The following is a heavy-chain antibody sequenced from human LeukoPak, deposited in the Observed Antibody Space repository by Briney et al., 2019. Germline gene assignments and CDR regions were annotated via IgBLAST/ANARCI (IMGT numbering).Heavy chain of an antibody. CDR2: VYTSGST. Sequence: PSETLSLTCTVSGVSISGYYRSWVRQPAGKGLEWIGRVYTSGSTNYNPSLKIRVTMSIDTSKNQFSLNLSSVTAADTAVYYCAKSPSGRGGYNWFDPWGQGTLVTVSS. CDR3: AKSPSGRGGYNWFDP. V-gene: IGHV4-4*07. D-gene: IGHD3-16*01. CDR1: GVSISGYY. J-gene: IGHJ5*02.